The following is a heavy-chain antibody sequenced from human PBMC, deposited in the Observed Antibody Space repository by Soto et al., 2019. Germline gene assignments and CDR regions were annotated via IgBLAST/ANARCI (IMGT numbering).Heavy chain of an antibody. CDR2: IIPIFGTA. D-gene: IGHD6-19*01. J-gene: IGHJ4*02. V-gene: IGHV1-69*13. CDR1: GVTFSSYA. Sequence: ASVKVSCKASGVTFSSYAISWVRQAPGQGLEWMGGIIPIFGTANYAQKFQGRVTITADESTSTAYMELSSLRSEDTAVYYCARDDGLAVAGFDYWGQGTLVTVSS. CDR3: ARDDGLAVAGFDY.